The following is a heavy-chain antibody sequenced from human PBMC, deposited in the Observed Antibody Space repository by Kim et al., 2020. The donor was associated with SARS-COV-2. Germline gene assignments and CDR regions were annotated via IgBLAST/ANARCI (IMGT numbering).Heavy chain of an antibody. Sequence: SETLSLTCTVSGGSISSNSYYWGWIRQPPGKGLEWIGSIYYSGTTYYNPSLKSRVTISVDTSKNQFSLKLSSVTAADTAVYYCARQDVGGTVYDPIDYWGQGTLVTVSS. CDR2: IYYSGTT. D-gene: IGHD3-22*01. CDR1: GGSISSNSYY. CDR3: ARQDVGGTVYDPIDY. J-gene: IGHJ4*02. V-gene: IGHV4-39*01.